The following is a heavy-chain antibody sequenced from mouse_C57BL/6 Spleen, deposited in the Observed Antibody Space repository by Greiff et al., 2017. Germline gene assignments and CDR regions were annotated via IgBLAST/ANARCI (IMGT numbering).Heavy chain of an antibody. CDR3: ARRDYYDYDWYFDV. J-gene: IGHJ1*03. Sequence: EVMLVESGGGLVQPGGSLKLSCAASGFTFSDYYMYWVRQTPEKRLEWVAYISNGGGSTYYPDTVKGRFTISRDNAKNTLYLQMSRLKSEDTAMYYCARRDYYDYDWYFDVWGTGTTVTVSS. CDR2: ISNGGGST. D-gene: IGHD2-4*01. V-gene: IGHV5-12*01. CDR1: GFTFSDYY.